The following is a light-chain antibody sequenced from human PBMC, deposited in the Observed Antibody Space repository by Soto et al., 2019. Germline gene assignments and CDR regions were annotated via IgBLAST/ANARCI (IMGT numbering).Light chain of an antibody. Sequence: DIQLTQSPSFLSASVGDRVTITCRASRDITNYLAWYQQKPGKAPKLLIYDASTLQSGVPSRFRGSGSGTEFTLTISSLQPEDFATYSCQQLDSYPIGSFGGGTKVEI. CDR1: RDITNY. CDR2: DAS. V-gene: IGKV1-9*01. J-gene: IGKJ4*01. CDR3: QQLDSYPIGS.